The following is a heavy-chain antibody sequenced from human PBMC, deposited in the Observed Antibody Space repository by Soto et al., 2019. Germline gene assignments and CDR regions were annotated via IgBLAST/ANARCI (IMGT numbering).Heavy chain of an antibody. CDR2: INHSGST. J-gene: IGHJ4*02. Sequence: PSETLSLTCAVYGGSFSGYYWSWIRQPPGKGLEWIGEINHSGSTNYNPSLKSRVTISVDTSKNQFSLKLSSVTAADTAVYYCARRIAAPGWYFDYWGQGTLVTVSS. D-gene: IGHD6-13*01. V-gene: IGHV4-34*01. CDR1: GGSFSGYY. CDR3: ARRIAAPGWYFDY.